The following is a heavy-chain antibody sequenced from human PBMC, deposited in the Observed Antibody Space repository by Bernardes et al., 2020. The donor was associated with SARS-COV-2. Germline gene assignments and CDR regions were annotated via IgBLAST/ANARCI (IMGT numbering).Heavy chain of an antibody. CDR1: GSSTTSSKDY. D-gene: IGHD2-21*02. CDR2: VYSSGRY. Sequence: SETLSLTCTDCGSSTTSSKDYWSWSRKATGKGLEWIGSVYSSGRYYYSTSLQSRVTEAVDTSKHQFSLSLSFVTAADTAVYYCAGSSCGIDCYIGGLRSWDYGMDVWGQGTTVTVSS. J-gene: IGHJ6*02. V-gene: IGHV4-39*01. CDR3: AGSSCGIDCYIGGLRSWDYGMDV.